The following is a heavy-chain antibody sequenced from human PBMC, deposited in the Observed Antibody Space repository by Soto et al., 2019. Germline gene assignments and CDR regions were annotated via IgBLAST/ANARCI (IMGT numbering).Heavy chain of an antibody. D-gene: IGHD3-3*01. Sequence: GASVKVSCKASGYTFTSYDINWVRQATGQGLERMGWMNPNSGNTGYAQKFQGRVTMTRNTSISTAYMELSSLRSEDTAVYYCARVWSGYGWFDPWGQGTLVTVSS. CDR1: GYTFTSYD. V-gene: IGHV1-8*01. CDR2: MNPNSGNT. J-gene: IGHJ5*02. CDR3: ARVWSGYGWFDP.